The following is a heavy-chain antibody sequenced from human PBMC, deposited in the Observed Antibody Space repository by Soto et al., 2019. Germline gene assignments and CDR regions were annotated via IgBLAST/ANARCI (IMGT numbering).Heavy chain of an antibody. J-gene: IGHJ4*02. CDR1: RGTFTNYA. V-gene: IGHV1-69*06. CDR2: IMPVFSSG. D-gene: IGHD3-10*01. Sequence: SVKVSCKALRGTFTNYAFSWARLAPGQGLEWMGEIMPVFSSGNDAQKFQGRINITPDKSTSSVYLELTSLISEDTAVYYCARDRARYYSHFVNWGQETLHNVSS. CDR3: ARDRARYYSHFVN.